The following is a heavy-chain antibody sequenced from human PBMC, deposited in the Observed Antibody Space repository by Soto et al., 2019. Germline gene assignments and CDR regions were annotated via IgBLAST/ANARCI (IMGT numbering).Heavy chain of an antibody. CDR1: GFTFSSYG. J-gene: IGHJ6*02. CDR3: AREGYSSEGSMDV. CDR2: IWYDGSNK. V-gene: IGHV3-33*01. Sequence: GGSLRLSCAASGFTFSSYGMHWVRQAPGKGLEWVAVIWYDGSNKYYADSVKGRFTISRDNSKNTLYLQMNSLRAEDTAVYYCAREGYSSEGSMDVWGQGTTVTVSS. D-gene: IGHD6-19*01.